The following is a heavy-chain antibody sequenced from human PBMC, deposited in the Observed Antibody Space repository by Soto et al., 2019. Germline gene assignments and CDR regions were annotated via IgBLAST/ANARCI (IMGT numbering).Heavy chain of an antibody. CDR2: IYYSGST. D-gene: IGHD4-17*01. J-gene: IGHJ4*02. CDR1: GGSISSSSYY. CDR3: ARQTARTVTIDY. Sequence: SETLSLTCTVSGGSISSSSYYWGWIRQPPGKGLEWIGSIYYSGSTYYNPSLKSRVTISVGTSKNQFSLKLSSVTAADTAVYYCARQTARTVTIDYWGQGTLVTVSS. V-gene: IGHV4-39*01.